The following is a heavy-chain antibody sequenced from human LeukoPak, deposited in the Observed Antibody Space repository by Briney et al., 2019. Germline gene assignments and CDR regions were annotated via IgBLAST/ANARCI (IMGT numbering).Heavy chain of an antibody. D-gene: IGHD6-13*01. J-gene: IGHJ4*02. V-gene: IGHV3-15*01. CDR3: ILAAAGPAY. Sequence: GGSLRLSCAASGFTFSKAWMNWVRQAPGKGLEWVGRIRGKTDGETTDYAAPVQGRFTISRDDSKDTLYLQMNSLKTEDTAVYYCILAAAGPAYWGQGTLVTVSS. CDR2: IRGKTDGETT. CDR1: GFTFSKAW.